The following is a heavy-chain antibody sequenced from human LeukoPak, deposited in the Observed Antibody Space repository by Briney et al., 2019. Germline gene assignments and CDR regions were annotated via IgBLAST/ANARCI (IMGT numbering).Heavy chain of an antibody. J-gene: IGHJ6*03. V-gene: IGHV3-11*04. Sequence: GRSLRLSCAASGFTFSDYYMSWIRQAPGKGLEWVSYISSSGSTIYYADSVKGRFTISRDNAKNSLYLQMNSLRAEDTAVYYCARWVFYYYHYYMDVWGKGTTVTVSS. CDR1: GFTFSDYY. CDR3: ARWVFYYYHYYMDV. CDR2: ISSSGSTI.